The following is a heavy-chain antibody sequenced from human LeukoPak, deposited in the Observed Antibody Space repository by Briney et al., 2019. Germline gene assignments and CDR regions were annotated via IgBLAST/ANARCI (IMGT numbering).Heavy chain of an antibody. D-gene: IGHD3-9*01. CDR3: ARDPLRYFDWAYDAFDF. V-gene: IGHV3-7*01. J-gene: IGHJ3*01. Sequence: GGPLRLSCAASGFTFSSYWMSWVRQAPGKGREGVAKIKQDGSEKYYVDRVKGRFTISRDNSKNTLYLQMNSLRAEDTAVYYCARDPLRYFDWAYDAFDFWGQGTTVTVSS. CDR2: IKQDGSEK. CDR1: GFTFSSYW.